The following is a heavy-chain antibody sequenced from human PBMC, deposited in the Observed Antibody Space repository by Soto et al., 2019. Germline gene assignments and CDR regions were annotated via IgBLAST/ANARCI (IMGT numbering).Heavy chain of an antibody. J-gene: IGHJ6*03. D-gene: IGHD2-2*01. CDR3: ARRRYCSSTSCYLGYYYYMDV. CDR1: GGSCIGYY. Sequence: SVTLSLTCAVYGGSCIGYYGSWILQPPEKGLEWIGEINHSGSTNYNPSLKSRVTISVDTSKSQFSLKLSSVTAAGTAVYYCARRRYCSSTSCYLGYYYYMDVWGKGTTVTVSS. CDR2: INHSGST. V-gene: IGHV4-34*01.